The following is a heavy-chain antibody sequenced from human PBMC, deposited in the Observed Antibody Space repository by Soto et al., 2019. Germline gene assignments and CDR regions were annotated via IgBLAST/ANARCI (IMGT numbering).Heavy chain of an antibody. CDR1: GFTFSDHY. D-gene: IGHD6-19*01. CDR2: TRNKANSYST. J-gene: IGHJ4*02. Sequence: EVQLVESGGGLVQPGGSLRLSCAASGFTFSDHYMDWVRQAPGKGLEWVGRTRNKANSYSTEYAASVKGRFTISSDDSQNSLYLQMHSLKTEATAVYYCARVALSSDPRKSSDYWGQGTLVTVSS. V-gene: IGHV3-72*01. CDR3: ARVALSSDPRKSSDY.